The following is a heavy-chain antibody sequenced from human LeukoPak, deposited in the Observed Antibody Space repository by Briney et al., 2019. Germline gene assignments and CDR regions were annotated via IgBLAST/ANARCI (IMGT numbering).Heavy chain of an antibody. J-gene: IGHJ6*03. D-gene: IGHD3-16*01. CDR3: ARGGDHPTFLFQYMDV. Sequence: GGSLRLSCAASGFTFSRYSMIWVRQAPGKGLEWVSSISTSSSYIYYADSVKGRFTISRDNAKNSLFLQMNSLRAEDTAVYYCARGGDHPTFLFQYMDVWGKGTTVTVSS. V-gene: IGHV3-21*06. CDR2: ISTSSSYI. CDR1: GFTFSRYS.